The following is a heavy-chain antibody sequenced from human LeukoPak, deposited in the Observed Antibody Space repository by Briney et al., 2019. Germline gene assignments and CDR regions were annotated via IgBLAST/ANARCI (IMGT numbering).Heavy chain of an antibody. V-gene: IGHV3-30*18. J-gene: IGHJ4*02. CDR2: ISYDGSNK. Sequence: GGSLRLSCAASGFTFSSYGMHWVRQAPGKGLEWVAVISYDGSNKYYADSVKGRFTISRDNSKNTLYLQMNSLRAEDTAVYYCAKDFDYWGQGTLVPVSS. CDR1: GFTFSSYG. CDR3: AKDFDY.